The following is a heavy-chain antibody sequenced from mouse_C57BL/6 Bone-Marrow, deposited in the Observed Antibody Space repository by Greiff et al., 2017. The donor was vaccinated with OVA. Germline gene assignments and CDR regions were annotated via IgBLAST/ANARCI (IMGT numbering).Heavy chain of an antibody. CDR1: GYSITSGYD. CDR3: ARDGLGPWAWFAY. J-gene: IGHJ3*01. D-gene: IGHD4-1*01. V-gene: IGHV3-1*01. CDR2: ISYSGST. Sequence: DVKLQESGPGMVKPSQSLSLTCTVTGYSITSGYDWHWIRHFPGNKLEWMGYISYSGSTNYNPSLKSRISITHDTSKNHFFLKLNSVTTEDTATYYCARDGLGPWAWFAYWGQGTLVTVSA.